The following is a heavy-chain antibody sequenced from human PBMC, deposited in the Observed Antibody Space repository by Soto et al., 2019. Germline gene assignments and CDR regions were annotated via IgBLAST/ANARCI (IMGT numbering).Heavy chain of an antibody. V-gene: IGHV3-48*02. CDR1: GFTFSSNS. J-gene: IGHJ4*02. D-gene: IGHD3-3*01. CDR3: ARVIWSGHLTSDL. CDR2: ISRSSSTI. Sequence: EVQVVESGGGLVQPGGSLRLSCAASGFTFSSNSMNWVRQAPGKGLELISYISRSSSTIYADSVKGRFTISRDNAKNSLYLQMNSLRDEDTAVYYCARVIWSGHLTSDLWGQGTLVTVSS.